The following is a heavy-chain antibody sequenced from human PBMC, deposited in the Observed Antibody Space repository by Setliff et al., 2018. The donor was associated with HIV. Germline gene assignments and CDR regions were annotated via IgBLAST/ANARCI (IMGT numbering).Heavy chain of an antibody. CDR1: RGSISRYY. Sequence: PSETLSLTCTVSRGSISRYYWSWIRQHPGKGLEYIGYIYYSGSTYYNPSLKSRVTMSIDTSTQQFFLNVTSVTAADTAVYYCAGFSYNFWVYRFDHWGQGALVTVSS. CDR3: AGFSYNFWVYRFDH. D-gene: IGHD3-3*01. CDR2: IYYSGST. V-gene: IGHV4-59*06. J-gene: IGHJ4*02.